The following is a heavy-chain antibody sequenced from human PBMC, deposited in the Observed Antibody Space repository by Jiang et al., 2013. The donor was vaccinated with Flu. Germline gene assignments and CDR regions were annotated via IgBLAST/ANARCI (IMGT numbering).Heavy chain of an antibody. V-gene: IGHV3-30-3*01. CDR3: ARAPRSPDDSSGYEVYFDY. CDR1: GFTFSSYA. D-gene: IGHD3-22*01. CDR2: ISYDGSNK. J-gene: IGHJ4*03. Sequence: GGVVQPGRSLRLSCAASGFTFSSYAMHWVRQAPGKGLEWVAVISYDGSNKYYADSVKGRFTISRDNSKNTLYLQMNSLRAEDTAVYYCARAPRSPDDSSGYEVYFDYWGQGTTVTVSS.